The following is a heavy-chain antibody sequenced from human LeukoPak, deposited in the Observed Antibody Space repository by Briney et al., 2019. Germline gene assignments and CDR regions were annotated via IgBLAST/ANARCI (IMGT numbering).Heavy chain of an antibody. V-gene: IGHV4-31*03. Sequence: PSETLSLTCTVSGGSISSGGYYWSWIRQHPGKGLEWIGYIYYSGSTYYNPSLKSRVTISVDTSKNQFSLKLSSVTAADTAVYYCGRNYYDSSGYYLKEGAFDIWGQGTMVTVSS. J-gene: IGHJ3*02. CDR1: GGSISSGGYY. CDR2: IYYSGST. CDR3: GRNYYDSSGYYLKEGAFDI. D-gene: IGHD3-22*01.